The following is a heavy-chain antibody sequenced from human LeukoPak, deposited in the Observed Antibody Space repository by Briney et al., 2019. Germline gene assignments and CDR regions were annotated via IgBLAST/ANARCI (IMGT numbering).Heavy chain of an antibody. Sequence: SETLSLTCAVYGGSFSGYYWSWIRQPSGKGLEWIGEINHSGSTNYNPSLKSRVTISVDTSKNQFSLKLSSVTAADTAVYYCARGALYWGQGTLVTVSS. V-gene: IGHV4-34*01. CDR3: ARGALY. J-gene: IGHJ4*02. CDR2: INHSGST. CDR1: GGSFSGYY.